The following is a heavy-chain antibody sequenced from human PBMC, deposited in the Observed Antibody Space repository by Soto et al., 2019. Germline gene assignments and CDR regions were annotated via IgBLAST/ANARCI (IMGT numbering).Heavy chain of an antibody. Sequence: QVQLVESGGGVVQPGRSLRLSCAASGFTFSSYGMHWVRQAPGKGLEWVAVIWYDGSNKYYADSVKGRFTISRDNSKNTLYLQMNSLRAEDTAVYYCARDRKRYCSGGSCFGVDYWGQGTLVTVSS. CDR1: GFTFSSYG. CDR2: IWYDGSNK. CDR3: ARDRKRYCSGGSCFGVDY. D-gene: IGHD2-15*01. J-gene: IGHJ4*02. V-gene: IGHV3-33*01.